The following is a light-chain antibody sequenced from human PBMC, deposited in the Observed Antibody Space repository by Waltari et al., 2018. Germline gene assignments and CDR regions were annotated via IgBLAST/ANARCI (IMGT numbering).Light chain of an antibody. Sequence: IQMTQSPSSLSASVGDRVTITCRASQGISSYLNWYQQKPGKAPKLLIYYANSLASGGPSRFSGSGSGTEFSLTISSLQPEDFATYYCQQGNSYLWTFGQGTKVEIK. CDR1: QGISSY. J-gene: IGKJ1*01. CDR2: YAN. CDR3: QQGNSYLWT. V-gene: IGKV1-13*02.